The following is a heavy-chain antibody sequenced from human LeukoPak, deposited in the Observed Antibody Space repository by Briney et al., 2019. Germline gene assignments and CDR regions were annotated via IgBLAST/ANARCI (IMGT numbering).Heavy chain of an antibody. CDR3: AKEIGIVGATTYSALVD. Sequence: GGSLRLSCAASGFTFSSYAMSWVRQAPGKGLEWVSAISGSGGSTYYADSVKGRFTISRDNSKNTLYLQMNSLRAEDTAVYYCAKEIGIVGATTYSALVDWGQGTLVTVSS. CDR1: GFTFSSYA. CDR2: ISGSGGST. V-gene: IGHV3-23*01. J-gene: IGHJ4*02. D-gene: IGHD1-26*01.